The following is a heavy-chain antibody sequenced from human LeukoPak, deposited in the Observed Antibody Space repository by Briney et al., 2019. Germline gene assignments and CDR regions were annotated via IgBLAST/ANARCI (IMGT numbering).Heavy chain of an antibody. CDR1: GGSISSSSYY. CDR2: IYYSGST. D-gene: IGHD3-22*01. J-gene: IGHJ2*01. V-gene: IGHV4-39*07. Sequence: PSETLSLTCTVSGGSISSSSYYWGWIRQPPGKGLEWIGSIYYSGSTYYNPSLKSRVTISEDKSKNQFSLKLTSVTAADTAVYYCARQDYYDSGAWYFDLWGRGTLVTVSS. CDR3: ARQDYYDSGAWYFDL.